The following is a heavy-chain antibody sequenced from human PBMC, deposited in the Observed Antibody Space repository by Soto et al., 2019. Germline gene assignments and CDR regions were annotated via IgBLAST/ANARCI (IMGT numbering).Heavy chain of an antibody. J-gene: IGHJ6*02. V-gene: IGHV4-59*01. CDR3: ARDLKRNGMDV. Sequence: SETMSLTCTASGGSISSYYWSWIRQPPGKGLEWIGYIYYSGSTNYNPSLKSRVTISVDTSKNQFSLKLSSVTAADTAVYYCARDLKRNGMDVWGQGTTVTVSS. CDR2: IYYSGST. CDR1: GGSISSYY.